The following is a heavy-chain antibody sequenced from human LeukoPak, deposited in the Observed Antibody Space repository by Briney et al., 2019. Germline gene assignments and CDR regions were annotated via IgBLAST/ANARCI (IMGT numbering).Heavy chain of an antibody. CDR2: IKGDGSEK. V-gene: IGHV3-7*01. CDR1: GFTFSDYY. CDR3: ARDPFYDY. J-gene: IGHJ4*02. Sequence: SGGSLRLSCAASGFTFSDYYMSWVRQAPGKGLEWVANIKGDGSEKYYVDSVKGRFTISRDNAKNSLYLQMNSLRDEDTAVYYCARDPFYDYWGQGTLVTVSS. D-gene: IGHD2/OR15-2a*01.